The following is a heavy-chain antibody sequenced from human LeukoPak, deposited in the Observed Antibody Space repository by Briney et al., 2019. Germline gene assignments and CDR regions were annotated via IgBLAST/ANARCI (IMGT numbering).Heavy chain of an antibody. CDR3: ARDRAAPRHYYGMDV. CDR2: ISSSSSYI. D-gene: IGHD2-15*01. J-gene: IGHJ6*02. Sequence: NPGGSLRLSCAASGFTFSSYSMNWVRQAPGKGLEWVSSISSSSSYIYYADSVKGRFTISRDNAKNPLYLQLNSLKAEDTAVYYCARDRAAPRHYYGMDVWGQGTTVTVSS. CDR1: GFTFSSYS. V-gene: IGHV3-21*01.